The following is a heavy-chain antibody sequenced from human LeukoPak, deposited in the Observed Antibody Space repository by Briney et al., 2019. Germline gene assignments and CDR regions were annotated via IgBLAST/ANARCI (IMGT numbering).Heavy chain of an antibody. Sequence: SGPTLVKPTQTLTLTCTFSGFSLSTSGVGVGWIRQPPGKALEWLAVIYWNDDKRYSPVLKSRLTITKVTSKHQVVLTMTNMDPVDTATYYCAHRGDITMVRGVSPIRGWFDPWGQGTLVTVSS. J-gene: IGHJ5*02. CDR2: IYWNDDK. V-gene: IGHV2-5*01. CDR3: AHRGDITMVRGVSPIRGWFDP. D-gene: IGHD3-10*01. CDR1: GFSLSTSGVG.